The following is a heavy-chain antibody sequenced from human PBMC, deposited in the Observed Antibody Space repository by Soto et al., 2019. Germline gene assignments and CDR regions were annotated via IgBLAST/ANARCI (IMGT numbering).Heavy chain of an antibody. D-gene: IGHD1-26*01. Sequence: SETLSLTCTVSGGSVSSGSYYWSWIRQPPGKGLEWIGYIYYSGSTNYNPSLKSRVTISVDTSKNQFSLKLSSVTAADTAVYYCARALYSYSGSYYWFDPWGQGTLVTVSS. CDR3: ARALYSYSGSYYWFDP. J-gene: IGHJ5*02. CDR2: IYYSGST. V-gene: IGHV4-61*01. CDR1: GGSVSSGSYY.